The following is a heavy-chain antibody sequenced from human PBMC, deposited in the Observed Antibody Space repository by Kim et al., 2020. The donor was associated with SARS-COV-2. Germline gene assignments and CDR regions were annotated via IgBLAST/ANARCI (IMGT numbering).Heavy chain of an antibody. CDR2: ISSSSSYI. J-gene: IGHJ4*02. V-gene: IGHV3-21*01. CDR1: GFTFSSYS. CDR3: ARDLLYYGSGSYGWEKGY. D-gene: IGHD3-10*01. Sequence: GGSLRLSCAASGFTFSSYSMNWVRQAPGKGLERVSSISSSSSYIYYADSVKGRFTISRDNAKNSLYLQMNSLRAEDTAVYYCARDLLYYGSGSYGWEKGYWGQGTLVTVSS.